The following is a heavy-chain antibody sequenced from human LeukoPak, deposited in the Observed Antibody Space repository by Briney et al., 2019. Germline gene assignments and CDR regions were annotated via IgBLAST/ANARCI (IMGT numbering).Heavy chain of an antibody. CDR3: ARDSAPRVGYFQH. Sequence: PGGSLRLSCAASGFTFSSYAMSWVRQAPGKGLEWVSAISGSGGSTYYADSVKGRFTISRDNAKNSLYLQMNSLRAEDTAVYYCARDSAPRVGYFQHWGQGTLVTVSS. V-gene: IGHV3-23*01. J-gene: IGHJ1*01. D-gene: IGHD2-2*01. CDR2: ISGSGGST. CDR1: GFTFSSYA.